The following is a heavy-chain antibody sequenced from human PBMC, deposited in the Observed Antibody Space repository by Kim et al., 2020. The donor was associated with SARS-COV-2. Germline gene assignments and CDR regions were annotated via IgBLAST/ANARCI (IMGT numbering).Heavy chain of an antibody. V-gene: IGHV4-61*01. CDR3: ATGGTHYYGSGKGSYYYYYGRDV. CDR1: GGSVSSGSYY. Sequence: SETLSLTCTVSGGSVSSGSYYWSWIRQPPGKGLEWIGYIYYSGSTNYNPSLKSRVTISVDTSKNQFSLKLSSVTAADTAVYYCATGGTHYYGSGKGSYYYYYGRDVWGQGTTVTVSS. CDR2: IYYSGST. D-gene: IGHD3-10*01. J-gene: IGHJ6*02.